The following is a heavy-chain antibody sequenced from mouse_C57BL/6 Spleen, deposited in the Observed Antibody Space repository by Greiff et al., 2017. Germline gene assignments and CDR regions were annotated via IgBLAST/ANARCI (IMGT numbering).Heavy chain of an antibody. CDR2: IYPGSGST. CDR1: GYTFTSYW. J-gene: IGHJ3*01. D-gene: IGHD2-3*01. CDR3: ARYFEGYSWFAY. Sequence: QVQLQQPGAELVKPGASVKMSCKASGYTFTSYWITWVKQRPGQGLEWIGDIYPGSGSTNYNEQFKSKATLTVDTSSSTAYMQLSSLTSEDSAVYYCARYFEGYSWFAYWGQGTLVTVSA. V-gene: IGHV1-55*01.